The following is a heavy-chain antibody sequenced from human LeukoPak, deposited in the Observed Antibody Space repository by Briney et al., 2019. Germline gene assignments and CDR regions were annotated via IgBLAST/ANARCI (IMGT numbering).Heavy chain of an antibody. CDR3: ARGPLPDY. CDR2: IYSGGST. V-gene: IGHV3-66*01. J-gene: IGHJ4*02. CDR1: GFAVSSNY. Sequence: GGSLRLSCAASGFAVSSNYMSWVRQAPGKGLEWVAVIYSGGSTNYADSVKGRFTISRDNSKNTLYLLMNSLRAEDTAVYYCARGPLPDYWGQGTLVTVSS.